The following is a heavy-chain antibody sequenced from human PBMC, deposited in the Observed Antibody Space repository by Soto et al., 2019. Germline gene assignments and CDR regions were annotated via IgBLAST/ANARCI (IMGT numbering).Heavy chain of an antibody. Sequence: QLQLQESGPGLVKPSETLSLTCTVSGDSISSSSFYWGWIRQPPGKGLEWIANIYYSGSTYYNPSLKSRLTISVDTSKNQFSLKLSSVTAADTAVYYCARQIYFQGEVPYYFDYWGQGTLVTVSS. CDR2: IYYSGST. CDR1: GDSISSSSFY. V-gene: IGHV4-39*01. J-gene: IGHJ4*02. D-gene: IGHD3-16*01. CDR3: ARQIYFQGEVPYYFDY.